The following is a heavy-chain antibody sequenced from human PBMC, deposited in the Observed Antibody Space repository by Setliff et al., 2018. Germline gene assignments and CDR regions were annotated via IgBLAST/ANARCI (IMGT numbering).Heavy chain of an antibody. CDR1: GGSISSSSYQ. V-gene: IGHV4-39*01. CDR3: ARHLGEWLDWFDP. D-gene: IGHD3-16*01. CDR2: IYYSGTA. Sequence: SETLSLTCTVSGGSISSSSYQWGWVRQTPGKGLEWIGSIYYSGTAYYNPSLKSRVTISVDRSKNQFSLRLNSVTAADTAVYFCARHLGEWLDWFDPWGQGTLVTVSS. J-gene: IGHJ5*02.